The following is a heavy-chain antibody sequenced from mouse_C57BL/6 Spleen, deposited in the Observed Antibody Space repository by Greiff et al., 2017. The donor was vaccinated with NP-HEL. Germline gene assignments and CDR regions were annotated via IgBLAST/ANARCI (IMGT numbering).Heavy chain of an antibody. J-gene: IGHJ3*01. CDR3: ARAGDYDYDCAWFAY. Sequence: DVQLQESGPGLVKPSQSLSLTCSVTGYSITSGYYWNWIRQFPGNKLEWMGYISYDGSNNYNPSLKNRISITRDTSKNQFFLKLNSVTTEDTATYYCARAGDYDYDCAWFAYWGQGTLVTVSA. D-gene: IGHD2-4*01. V-gene: IGHV3-6*01. CDR1: GYSITSGYY. CDR2: ISYDGSN.